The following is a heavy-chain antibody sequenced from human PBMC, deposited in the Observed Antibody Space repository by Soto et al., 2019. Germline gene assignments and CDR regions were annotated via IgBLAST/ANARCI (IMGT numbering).Heavy chain of an antibody. CDR3: ARVRPIAAAGNKPLGMDV. J-gene: IGHJ6*02. D-gene: IGHD6-13*01. CDR1: GFTFSSYG. V-gene: IGHV3-33*01. CDR2: IWYDGSNK. Sequence: GGSLRLSCAASGFTFSSYGMHWVRQAPGKGLEWVAVIWYDGSNKYYADSVKGRFTISRDNSKNTLYLQMNSLRAEDTAVYYCARVRPIAAAGNKPLGMDVWGQGTTVTVSS.